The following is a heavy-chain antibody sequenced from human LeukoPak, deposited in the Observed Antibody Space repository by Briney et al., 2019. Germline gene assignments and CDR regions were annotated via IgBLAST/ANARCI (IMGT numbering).Heavy chain of an antibody. Sequence: PGGSLRLSCAASGFTFSNYAMHWVRQAPGKGLEYVSAISSNGGSTYYANSVKGRFTISRDNSKNTLFLQMGSLRAEDMAVYYCARRVSTSYDAFDIWGQGTMVTVSS. J-gene: IGHJ3*02. D-gene: IGHD6-6*01. CDR1: GFTFSNYA. CDR2: ISSNGGST. CDR3: ARRVSTSYDAFDI. V-gene: IGHV3-64*01.